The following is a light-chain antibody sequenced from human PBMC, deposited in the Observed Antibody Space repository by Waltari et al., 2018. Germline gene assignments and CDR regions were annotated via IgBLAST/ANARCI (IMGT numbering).Light chain of an antibody. J-gene: IGLJ1*01. Sequence: SYVLTQPPSVSVAPGQTARLTCGANNIGRTSVHWYQKKPGQAPVPVVYDDSDRPSGIPGRFSGSNSGNTATLTITRVEAGDEADYYCQLWDKSSDPPYVFGPGTKVTVL. CDR2: DDS. V-gene: IGLV3-21*02. CDR1: NIGRTS. CDR3: QLWDKSSDPPYV.